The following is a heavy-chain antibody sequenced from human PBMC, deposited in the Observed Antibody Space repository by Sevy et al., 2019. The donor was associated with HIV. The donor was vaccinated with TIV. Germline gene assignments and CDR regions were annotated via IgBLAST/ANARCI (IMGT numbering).Heavy chain of an antibody. CDR3: ARRGYGDYFDY. Sequence: GEALKISCKGSGYSFSTYWIAWVRQMPGKGLEWMGIIYPDDSDTRYSPSFQGQVTISADKSISTAYLQWSSLKAADTAMYYCARRGYGDYFDYWGQGTLVTVSS. D-gene: IGHD5-12*01. CDR2: IYPDDSDT. CDR1: GYSFSTYW. J-gene: IGHJ4*02. V-gene: IGHV5-51*01.